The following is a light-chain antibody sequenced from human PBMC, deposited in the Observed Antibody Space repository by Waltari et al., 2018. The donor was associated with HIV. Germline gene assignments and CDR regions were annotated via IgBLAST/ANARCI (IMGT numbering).Light chain of an antibody. CDR3: SSYTSSNTLV. J-gene: IGLJ2*01. Sequence: QSALTQPPSVSGSPGQSVTISCTGTSSDVGTYNRVSWYQQPPGTVPKLIIYEVSNRPSGVPDRFSGSKSGNTASLTISWLQAEDEADYYCSSYTSSNTLVFGGGTKLTVL. CDR2: EVS. V-gene: IGLV2-18*02. CDR1: SSDVGTYNR.